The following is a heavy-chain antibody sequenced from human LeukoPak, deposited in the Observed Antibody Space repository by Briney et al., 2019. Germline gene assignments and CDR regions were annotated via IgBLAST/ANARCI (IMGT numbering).Heavy chain of an antibody. CDR2: INPSGGST. D-gene: IGHD6-13*01. V-gene: IGHV1-46*01. CDR1: GYTFTSYY. CDR3: ARQTDSSSWIHPRYYFDY. Sequence: GASVKVSCKASGYTFTSYYMHWVRQAPGQGPEWMGIINPSGGSTSYAQKFQGRVTMTRDTSTSTVYMELSSLRSEDTAVYYCARQTDSSSWIHPRYYFDYWGQGTLVTVSS. J-gene: IGHJ4*02.